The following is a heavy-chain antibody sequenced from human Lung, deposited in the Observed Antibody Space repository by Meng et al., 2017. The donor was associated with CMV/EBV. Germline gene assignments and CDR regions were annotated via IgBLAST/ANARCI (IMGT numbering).Heavy chain of an antibody. CDR2: IRSKAYGGTT. CDR3: TREPYYYDSSGYYYGFDP. V-gene: IGHV3-49*04. D-gene: IGHD3-22*01. Sequence: GESLKISCTASGFTFGDYAMSWVRQAPGKGLEWVGFIRSKAYGGTTEYAASVKGRFTISRDDSKSIAYLKMNSLKTEDTAVYYCTREPYYYDSSGYYYGFDPXGQGXLVTFSS. CDR1: GFTFGDYA. J-gene: IGHJ5*02.